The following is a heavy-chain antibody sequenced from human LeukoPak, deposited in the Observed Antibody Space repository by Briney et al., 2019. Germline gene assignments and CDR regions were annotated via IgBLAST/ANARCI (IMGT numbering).Heavy chain of an antibody. J-gene: IGHJ4*02. CDR1: GFTFSSST. CDR3: ARDGGSFFPLDC. CDR2: ISSGATTM. D-gene: IGHD2-15*01. V-gene: IGHV3-48*01. Sequence: GGSLRLSCAASGFTFSSSTMNWVRQAPGKVLDYVSSISSGATTMYYADSVKGRFTVSRDNAKNSLYLQMRSLRADDTAVYYCARDGGSFFPLDCWGQGTLVTVSS.